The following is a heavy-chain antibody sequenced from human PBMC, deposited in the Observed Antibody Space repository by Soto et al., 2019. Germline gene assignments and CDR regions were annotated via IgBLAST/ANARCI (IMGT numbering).Heavy chain of an antibody. J-gene: IGHJ3*01. CDR1: GGTFRRYG. CDR2: IIPIFGTA. Sequence: GASVKVSCKASGGTFRRYGISWGGQAPGQGLEWMGGIIPIFGTANYAQKFQGRVTITADESTSTAYMELSSLRSEDTAVYYCARGPTMIAVLNTWGQGTMVTVSS. D-gene: IGHD3-22*01. CDR3: ARGPTMIAVLNT. V-gene: IGHV1-69*13.